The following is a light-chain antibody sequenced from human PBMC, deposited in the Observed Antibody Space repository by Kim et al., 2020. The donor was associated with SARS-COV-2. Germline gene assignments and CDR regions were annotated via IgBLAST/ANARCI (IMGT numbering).Light chain of an antibody. Sequence: ITIACTGTTSDVGGHNYVSWYQQYPGKAPKLMIYDVTNRPSGVSNRFSGSKSGNTASLTISGLQSEDEADYYCISYTTSTTLFYVFGTGTQLTVL. CDR1: TSDVGGHNY. CDR2: DVT. CDR3: ISYTTSTTLFYV. J-gene: IGLJ1*01. V-gene: IGLV2-14*03.